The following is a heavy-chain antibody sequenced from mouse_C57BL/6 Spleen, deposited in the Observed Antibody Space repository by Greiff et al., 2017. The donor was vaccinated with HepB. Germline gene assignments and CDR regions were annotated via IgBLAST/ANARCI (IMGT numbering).Heavy chain of an antibody. CDR3: ARTFYDYDSPFAY. D-gene: IGHD2-4*01. J-gene: IGHJ3*01. V-gene: IGHV1-7*01. CDR1: GYTFTSYW. CDR2: INPSSGYT. Sequence: QVQLKQSGAELAKPGASVKLSCKASGYTFTSYWMHWVKQRPGQGLEWIGYINPSSGYTKYNQKFKDKATLTADKSSSTAYMQLSSLTYEDSAVYYCARTFYDYDSPFAYWGQGTLVTVSA.